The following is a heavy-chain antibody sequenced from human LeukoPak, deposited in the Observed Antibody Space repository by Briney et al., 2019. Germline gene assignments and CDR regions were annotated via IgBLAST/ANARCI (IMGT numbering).Heavy chain of an antibody. Sequence: PSETLSLTCTVSGGSISSDYWSWVRQPPGKGLQWIGYIDYSGSTNYNPSLKSRVAISVDRSKNQFSLKLTSVTAADTAVYYCARDSPKRYSGSYFDYWGQGTLVTVSS. J-gene: IGHJ4*02. CDR1: GGSISSDY. D-gene: IGHD1-26*01. CDR3: ARDSPKRYSGSYFDY. CDR2: IDYSGST. V-gene: IGHV4-59*12.